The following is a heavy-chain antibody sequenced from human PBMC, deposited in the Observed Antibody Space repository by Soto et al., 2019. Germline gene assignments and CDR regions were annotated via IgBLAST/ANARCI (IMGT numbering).Heavy chain of an antibody. D-gene: IGHD2-15*01. Sequence: QVQLVQSGAEVKKPGSSVKVSCKASGGTFSSYAISWVRQAPGQGLEWMGGIIPIFGTANYAQKFQGRVTITADEPPTKARRELRSSRSEDRAGYSGAEAAGDCSGVSCYNGSGPGGQGA. CDR3: AEAAGDCSGVSCYNGSGP. V-gene: IGHV1-69*01. CDR2: IIPIFGTA. J-gene: IGHJ5*02. CDR1: GGTFSSYA.